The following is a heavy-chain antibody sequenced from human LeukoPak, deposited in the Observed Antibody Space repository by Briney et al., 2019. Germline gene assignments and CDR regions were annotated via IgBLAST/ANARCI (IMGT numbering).Heavy chain of an antibody. CDR2: IYSGGST. CDR1: GFTVSSNY. CDR3: ARGPVGPYYFDY. V-gene: IGHV3-66*01. Sequence: PGGSLRLSCAASGFTVSSNYMSWVRQAPGKGLEWVSVIYSGGSTYYADSVKGRFTISRDNSKNTLYLQMNSLRAEDTAVYYCARGPVGPYYFDYSGQGTLVTVSS. J-gene: IGHJ4*02.